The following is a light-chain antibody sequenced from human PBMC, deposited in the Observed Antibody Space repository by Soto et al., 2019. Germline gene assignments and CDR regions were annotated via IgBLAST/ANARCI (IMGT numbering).Light chain of an antibody. CDR3: QQYSSHST. CDR1: QGITNW. CDR2: AAS. J-gene: IGKJ1*01. Sequence: IHLPQSPSSVSASVGDRVTITCRASQGITNWLAWYQQKPGKAPKLLIYAASGLPSGVPSRFSGSGSGTEFSLTISSLQPDDFATYYCQQYSSHSTFGQGTKVDIK. V-gene: IGKV1-12*01.